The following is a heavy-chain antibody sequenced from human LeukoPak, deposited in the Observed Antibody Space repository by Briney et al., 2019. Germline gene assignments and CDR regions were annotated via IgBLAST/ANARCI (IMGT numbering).Heavy chain of an antibody. CDR3: AKDRRYSSSWGPVTDY. D-gene: IGHD6-13*01. CDR2: ITDSGGNT. V-gene: IGHV3-23*01. CDR1: GFTFSTYA. Sequence: GSLRLSCTSSGFTFSTYAMSWVRQAPGKGLEWVSAITDSGGNTYYADSVKGRFTISRDNSKNTLYLQMNSLRAEDTAVYYCAKDRRYSSSWGPVTDYWGQGTLVTVSS. J-gene: IGHJ4*02.